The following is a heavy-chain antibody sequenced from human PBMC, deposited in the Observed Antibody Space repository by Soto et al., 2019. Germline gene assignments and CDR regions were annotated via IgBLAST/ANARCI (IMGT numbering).Heavy chain of an antibody. CDR1: GYTFTSYG. CDR2: TSAYNGNT. J-gene: IGHJ6*02. D-gene: IGHD2-2*02. CDR3: AMVKYRPPSDYYYGMDV. Sequence: QVQLVQSGAEVKKPGASVKVSCKASGYTFTSYGISSVRQAPEQGLVWMGWTSAYNGNTTYAPKFQGRVTMTTDTSTSTAYMELRRLRSPHTAVYYCAMVKYRPPSDYYYGMDVWGQGTMVTVSS. V-gene: IGHV1-18*01.